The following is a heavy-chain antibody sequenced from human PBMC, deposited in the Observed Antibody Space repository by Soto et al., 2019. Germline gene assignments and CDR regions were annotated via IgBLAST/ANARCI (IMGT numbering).Heavy chain of an antibody. CDR2: IWHDGSDK. D-gene: IGHD1-26*01. V-gene: IGHV3-33*01. J-gene: IGHJ4*02. Sequence: QVKLVESGGGVVQPGRSLRLSCAASGFTFSDYGMHWVRQAPGKGLEWVAVIWHDGSDKFYGDSVRGRFTVSRDNSKNTLCLQMNFLRAEDTALYYCARESGSHPAFDSWGQGTLVTVSS. CDR3: ARESGSHPAFDS. CDR1: GFTFSDYG.